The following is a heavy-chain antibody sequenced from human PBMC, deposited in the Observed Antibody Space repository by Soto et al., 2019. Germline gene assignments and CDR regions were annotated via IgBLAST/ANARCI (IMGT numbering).Heavy chain of an antibody. J-gene: IGHJ4*02. CDR1: GDSFSSYA. V-gene: IGHV1-69*01. D-gene: IGHD3-22*01. Sequence: QVQLVQSVAEVKKPGSSVIVSCKASGDSFSSYAISWVRQAPGHGLEWMGRIIPIFGTANYAQRVQGRVTITADESTSTANMELSSLRSEDTAVYYCVTGGNYYDSRALAFWGQGTLVTVSS. CDR3: VTGGNYYDSRALAF. CDR2: IIPIFGTA.